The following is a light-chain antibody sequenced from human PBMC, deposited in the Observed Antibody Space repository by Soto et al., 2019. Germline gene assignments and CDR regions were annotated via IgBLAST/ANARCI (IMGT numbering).Light chain of an antibody. J-gene: IGKJ1*01. CDR2: DAS. Sequence: DIQMTQSPSTLCASVGDRVTITCRASQSISNRLAWYQQKPGKAPKVVIYDASSLESGVPSRFSGSGSGTEFILTINSLQPDDFATYYCQQYTSYPWTFGQGTKVDIK. V-gene: IGKV1-5*01. CDR1: QSISNR. CDR3: QQYTSYPWT.